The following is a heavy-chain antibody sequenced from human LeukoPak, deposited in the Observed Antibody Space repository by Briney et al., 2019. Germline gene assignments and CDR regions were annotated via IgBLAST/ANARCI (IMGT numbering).Heavy chain of an antibody. CDR3: ATETNGRHYDY. D-gene: IGHD1-14*01. Sequence: GGSLRLSCAASGFTLSSYSMNWVRQAPGKGLEWVSSISSSSSYIYYADSVKGRFTISRDNAKNSLYLQMNSLRAEDTAVYYCATETNGRHYDYWGQGTLLTVSS. CDR2: ISSSSSYI. J-gene: IGHJ4*02. V-gene: IGHV3-21*01. CDR1: GFTLSSYS.